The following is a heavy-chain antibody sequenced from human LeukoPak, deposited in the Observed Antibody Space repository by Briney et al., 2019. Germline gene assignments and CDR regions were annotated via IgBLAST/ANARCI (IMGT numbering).Heavy chain of an antibody. CDR2: IYYSGST. V-gene: IGHV4-59*01. Sequence: PSETLSLTCTVSGVSINSYYWSWIRQPPGKGLEWIGYIYYSGSTNYNPSLKSRVTISVDTSKNQFSLKLSSVTAADTAVYYCARDDCSGGSCYLPSGYFDLWGRGTLVTVSS. CDR1: GVSINSYY. CDR3: ARDDCSGGSCYLPSGYFDL. J-gene: IGHJ2*01. D-gene: IGHD2-15*01.